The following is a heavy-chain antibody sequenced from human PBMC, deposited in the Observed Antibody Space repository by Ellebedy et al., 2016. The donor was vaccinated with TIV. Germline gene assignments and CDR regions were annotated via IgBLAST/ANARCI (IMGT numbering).Heavy chain of an antibody. CDR3: ARDLHYYDSSAGFDY. V-gene: IGHV3-30-3*01. CDR1: GFTFSSYA. CDR2: ISYDGSNK. D-gene: IGHD3-22*01. Sequence: GGSLRLSXAASGFTFSSYAMHWVRQAPGKGLEWVAVISYDGSNKYYADSVKGRFTISRDNSKNTLYLQMNSLRAEDTAVYYCARDLHYYDSSAGFDYWGQGTLVTVSS. J-gene: IGHJ4*02.